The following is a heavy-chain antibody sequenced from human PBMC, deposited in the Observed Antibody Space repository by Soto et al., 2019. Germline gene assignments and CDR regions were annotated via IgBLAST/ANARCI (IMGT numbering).Heavy chain of an antibody. CDR3: VRDPLFTDYYDSSGWIGAFDI. V-gene: IGHV4-31*03. D-gene: IGHD3-22*01. CDR1: GGSISSGGYY. Sequence: SSETLSLTCTVSGGSISSGGYYWSWIRQHPGKGLEWIGYIYYSGSTYYNPSLKSRVTISVDTSKNQFSLKLSSVTAADTAVYYCVRDPLFTDYYDSSGWIGAFDIWGQGTMVTVS. CDR2: IYYSGST. J-gene: IGHJ3*02.